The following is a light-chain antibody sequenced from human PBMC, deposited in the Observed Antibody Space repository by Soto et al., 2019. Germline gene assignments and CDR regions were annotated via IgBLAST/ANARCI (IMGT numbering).Light chain of an antibody. CDR1: QSVSSY. J-gene: IGKJ1*01. CDR3: QQRSNWPRTWT. V-gene: IGKV3-11*01. CDR2: DAS. Sequence: EIVLTQSPATLSLSPGERATLSCRASQSVSSYLAWYQQKPGQAPRLLIYDASNRATGIPARFSGSGSGTDFTLTISSLEPEDFAVYYCQQRSNWPRTWTFGQGTKVELK.